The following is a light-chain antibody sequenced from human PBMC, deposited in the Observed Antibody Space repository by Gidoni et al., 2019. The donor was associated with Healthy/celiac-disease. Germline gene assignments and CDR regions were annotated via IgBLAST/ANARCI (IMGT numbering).Light chain of an antibody. V-gene: IGKV1-39*01. CDR1: QSISSY. Sequence: DIQMTHSPSSLSASVGDRVTITCRASQSISSYLNWYQQKPGKAPKLLSYAASSLQSGVPSRFSGSGSGTDCTLTISSLQPEDFATYYCQQSYSTPYTFGQGTKLEIK. J-gene: IGKJ2*01. CDR3: QQSYSTPYT. CDR2: AAS.